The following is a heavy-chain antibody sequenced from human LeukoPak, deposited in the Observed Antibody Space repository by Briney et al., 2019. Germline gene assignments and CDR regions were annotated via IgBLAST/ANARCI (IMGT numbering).Heavy chain of an antibody. D-gene: IGHD3-22*01. CDR3: ARAPDYYDSSGYWGRYYYYYMDV. CDR1: GFTFSSYG. CDR2: ISGSGGST. Sequence: PGGSLRLSCAASGFTFSSYGMSWVRQAPGKGLEWVSAISGSGGSTYYADSVKGRFTISRDNSKNTLYLQMSSLRSEDTAVYYCARAPDYYDSSGYWGRYYYYYMDVWGKGTTVTVSS. V-gene: IGHV3-23*01. J-gene: IGHJ6*03.